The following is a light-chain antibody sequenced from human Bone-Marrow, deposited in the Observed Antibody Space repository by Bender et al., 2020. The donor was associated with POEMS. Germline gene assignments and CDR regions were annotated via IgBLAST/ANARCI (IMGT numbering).Light chain of an antibody. CDR3: CSHTGNYILL. J-gene: IGLJ1*01. V-gene: IGLV2-11*01. CDR2: DVS. CDR1: TSAVGAYDS. Sequence: QFALTQPRSVSASPGQSVTFSSTATTSAVGAYDSFSWYLQHPAKAPKLFISDVSTRPSGVPYRFSGSKSGNTVSLTISGLQAEDEGDYFSCSHTGNYILLFGSGTKVTVL.